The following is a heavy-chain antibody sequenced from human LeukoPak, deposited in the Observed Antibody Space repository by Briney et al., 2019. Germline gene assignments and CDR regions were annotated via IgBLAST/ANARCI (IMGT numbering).Heavy chain of an antibody. D-gene: IGHD6-19*01. CDR3: ARVVAVAGRAVQGWFDP. CDR1: GGSFSGYY. Sequence: SDTLSLTCAVYGGSFSGYYWSWIRQPPGKGLEWIGEINHSGSTNYNPSLKSRVTISVDTSKNQFSLKLSSVTAADTAVYYCARVVAVAGRAVQGWFDPWGQGTLVTVSS. CDR2: INHSGST. J-gene: IGHJ5*02. V-gene: IGHV4-34*01.